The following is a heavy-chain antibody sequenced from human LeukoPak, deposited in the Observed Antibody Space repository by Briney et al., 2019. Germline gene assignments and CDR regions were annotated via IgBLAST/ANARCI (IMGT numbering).Heavy chain of an antibody. CDR1: GLTLSDIW. CDR2: IRSKTAGGTT. V-gene: IGHV3-15*07. CDR3: ATDPIEGHYYDSSGYYKLLWY. D-gene: IGHD3-22*01. J-gene: IGHJ4*02. Sequence: GGSLRLSCAVSGLTLSDIWMNWVRQAPGKGLEWVGLIRSKTAGGTTDFAAPVKGRFTISRDDSKNMLYLQMNSLTSDDTAVYYCATDPIEGHYYDSSGYYKLLWYWGQGTLVTVSS.